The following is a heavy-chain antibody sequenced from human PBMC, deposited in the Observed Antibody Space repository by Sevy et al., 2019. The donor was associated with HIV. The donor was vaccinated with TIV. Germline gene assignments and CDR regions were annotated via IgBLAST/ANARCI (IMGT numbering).Heavy chain of an antibody. CDR2: FSFGCGRI. D-gene: IGHD2-8*01. CDR3: AREGCTQPHDY. V-gene: IGHV3-23*01. Sequence: GGSPRLSCAASGFTFAKYSMSRVRQAPGKGLEWVSTFSFGCGRINYADSVKGRFTISRDDSKNTLFLQMNSLRAEDTATYFCAREGCTQPHDYWGQGTLVTVSS. J-gene: IGHJ4*02. CDR1: GFTFAKYS.